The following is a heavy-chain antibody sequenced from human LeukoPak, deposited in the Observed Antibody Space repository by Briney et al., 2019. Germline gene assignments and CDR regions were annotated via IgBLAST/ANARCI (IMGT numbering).Heavy chain of an antibody. CDR1: GASFSGYY. V-gene: IGHV4-34*01. J-gene: IGHJ4*02. CDR3: ARGGEIAAAGPIDY. D-gene: IGHD6-13*01. Sequence: PSETLSLTGAVYGASFSGYYWSWIRKPPGKGLEWIGAINHSGSTNYDPSLKSRVTISVDTSKNQFSLKLSSVIAADTAVYYCARGGEIAAAGPIDYWGQGTLVTVSS. CDR2: INHSGST.